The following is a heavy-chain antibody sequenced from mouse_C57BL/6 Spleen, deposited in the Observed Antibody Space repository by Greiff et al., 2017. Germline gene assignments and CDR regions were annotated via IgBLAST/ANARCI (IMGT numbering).Heavy chain of an antibody. CDR1: GYAFSSYW. Sequence: QVQLKQSGAELVKPGASVKISCKASGYAFSSYWMNWVKQRPGKGLEWIGQIYPGDGDTNYNGKFKGKATLTADKSSSTAYMQLSSLTSEDSAVYFCARGGITSSYFDYWGQGTTLTVSS. CDR2: IYPGDGDT. CDR3: ARGGITSSYFDY. V-gene: IGHV1-80*01. J-gene: IGHJ2*01. D-gene: IGHD2-4*01.